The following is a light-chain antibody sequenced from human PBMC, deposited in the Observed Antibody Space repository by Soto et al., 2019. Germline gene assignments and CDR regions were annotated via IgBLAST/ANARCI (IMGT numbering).Light chain of an antibody. Sequence: DVQMTQSPSSLSASVGDRVTITCRASRNIDISLNWYQQRPGTAPKLLIYAASILQSGVPLRFSGSGSGTDFTLTSSNLQPEDFATYDCQQTYSSPPELTFGGGTKVDFK. CDR1: RNIDIS. J-gene: IGKJ4*01. CDR3: QQTYSSPPELT. V-gene: IGKV1-39*01. CDR2: AAS.